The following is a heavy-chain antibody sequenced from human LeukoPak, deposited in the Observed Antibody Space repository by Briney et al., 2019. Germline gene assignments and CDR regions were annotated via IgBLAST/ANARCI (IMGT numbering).Heavy chain of an antibody. CDR2: ISWNSGSI. CDR1: GLTFDDYA. V-gene: IGHV3-9*01. D-gene: IGHD6-19*01. J-gene: IGHJ4*02. Sequence: PGRSLRLSCAASGLTFDDYAMHWVRQAPGKGLEWVSGISWNSGSIGYADSVKGRFTISRDNAKNSLYLQMNSLRAEDTALYHCAKDSTGTVYSSDWYPSLGIVDYWGQGTLVTVSS. CDR3: AKDSTGTVYSSDWYPSLGIVDY.